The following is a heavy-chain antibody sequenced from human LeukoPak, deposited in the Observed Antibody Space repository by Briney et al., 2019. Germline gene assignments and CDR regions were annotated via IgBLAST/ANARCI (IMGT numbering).Heavy chain of an antibody. CDR1: GFTFSSYG. V-gene: IGHV1-18*01. CDR2: ISTYNGNT. Sequence: GGSLRLSCAASGFTFSSYGISWVRQAPRQGLEWMGWISTYNGNTNYAQRLQGRVTMTTDTSTSTAYMELSRLRPDDTAVYYCASLIRVVRGADMTNFDYWGQGTLVTVSS. J-gene: IGHJ4*02. D-gene: IGHD3-10*01. CDR3: ASLIRVVRGADMTNFDY.